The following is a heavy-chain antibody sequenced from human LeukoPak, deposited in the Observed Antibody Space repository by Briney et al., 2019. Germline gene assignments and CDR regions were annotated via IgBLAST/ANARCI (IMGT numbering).Heavy chain of an antibody. CDR2: ISGSGGST. CDR3: AKDYRLLGYCSGGSCSYFDY. V-gene: IGHV3-23*01. Sequence: GGSLRLSCAASGFTFSSYAMSWVRQAPGKGLEWVSAISGSGGSTYYADSVKGRFTISRDNSKNTLYLQMNSLRAEDTAVYYCAKDYRLLGYCSGGSCSYFDYWGQGTLVTVSS. J-gene: IGHJ4*02. CDR1: GFTFSSYA. D-gene: IGHD2-15*01.